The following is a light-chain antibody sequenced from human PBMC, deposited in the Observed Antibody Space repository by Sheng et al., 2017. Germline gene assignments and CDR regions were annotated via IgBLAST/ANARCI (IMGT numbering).Light chain of an antibody. Sequence: DIQLTQSPSTLSASVGDRVTFTCRASQNVSSWVAWFQQRPGQAPKLLIFKASNLESGVPSRFSGSGSGTEFTLTISSLQPDDFATYYCQQYYTYPWTFGQGTKVEI. V-gene: IGKV1-5*03. CDR3: QQYYTYPWT. CDR2: KAS. CDR1: QNVSSW. J-gene: IGKJ1*01.